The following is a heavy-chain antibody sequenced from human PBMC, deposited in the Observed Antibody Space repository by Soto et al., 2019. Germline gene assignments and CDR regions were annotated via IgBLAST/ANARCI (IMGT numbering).Heavy chain of an antibody. J-gene: IGHJ6*02. D-gene: IGHD5-18*01. CDR2: ISGSGGST. V-gene: IGHV3-23*01. Sequence: HPGGSLRLSCAASGFPFSSYAMSLVRQAPGKGLEWVSAISGSGGSTYYADSVKGRFTISRDNSKNTLYLQMNSLRAEDTAVYYCAKSLWIQLWLPYYYGMDVWGQGTTVTVSS. CDR3: AKSLWIQLWLPYYYGMDV. CDR1: GFPFSSYA.